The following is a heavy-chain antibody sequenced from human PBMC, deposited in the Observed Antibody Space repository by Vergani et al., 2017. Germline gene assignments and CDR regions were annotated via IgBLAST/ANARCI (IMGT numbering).Heavy chain of an antibody. D-gene: IGHD3-22*01. CDR2: ISSSGSTI. Sequence: QVQLVESGGGLVKPGGSLRLSCAASGFTFSDYYMSWIRQAPGKGLEWVSYISSSGSTIYYADSVKGRFTISRDNAKNSLYLQINSLRAEDTAVYSCARDPQPHTMIVVGKFQHWGQGTLVTVSS. V-gene: IGHV3-11*01. J-gene: IGHJ1*01. CDR1: GFTFSDYY. CDR3: ARDPQPHTMIVVGKFQH.